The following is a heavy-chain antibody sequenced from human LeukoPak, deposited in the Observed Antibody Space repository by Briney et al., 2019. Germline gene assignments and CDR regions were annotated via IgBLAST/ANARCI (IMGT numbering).Heavy chain of an antibody. CDR1: GYTFTGYY. CDR2: SDPEDGER. CDR3: VTGFTTMAVDYFDY. J-gene: IGHJ4*02. D-gene: IGHD5-18*01. Sequence: ASVKVSCKASGYTFTGYYMHWVRQAPGKGLEWLGGSDPEDGERIYAQMFQGRVTMTEDTSIDTAYMELSSLRSEDTAVYYCVTGFTTMAVDYFDYWGQGTLVTVSP. V-gene: IGHV1-24*01.